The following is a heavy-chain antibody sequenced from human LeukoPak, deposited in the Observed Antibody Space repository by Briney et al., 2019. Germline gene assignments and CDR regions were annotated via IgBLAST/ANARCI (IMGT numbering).Heavy chain of an antibody. D-gene: IGHD3-10*01. CDR2: IKYDGSEK. CDR1: GFTSSSYW. V-gene: IGHV3-7*03. Sequence: GGSLRLPCVASGFTSSSYWMTWVRQAPGKGLEWVANIKYDGSEKYFVDSVKGQFTNSRDNAKNSLYLQMNSLRAEDTAVYYCARLTYYYGSGSYNYYMDVWGKGTTVTISS. CDR3: ARLTYYYGSGSYNYYMDV. J-gene: IGHJ6*03.